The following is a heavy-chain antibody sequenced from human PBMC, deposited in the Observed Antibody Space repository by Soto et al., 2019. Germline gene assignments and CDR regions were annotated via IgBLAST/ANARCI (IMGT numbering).Heavy chain of an antibody. Sequence: PGESLKISCKASGYSFSNYWIGWVRQMPGKGLEWMATINPGDSESRYSPSFQGQVTISADKSISTAYLQWNSLKASDTAMYYCARPSNNYVDHWGQGTLVPVSS. CDR3: ARPSNNYVDH. V-gene: IGHV5-51*01. CDR2: INPGDSES. CDR1: GYSFSNYW. J-gene: IGHJ4*02.